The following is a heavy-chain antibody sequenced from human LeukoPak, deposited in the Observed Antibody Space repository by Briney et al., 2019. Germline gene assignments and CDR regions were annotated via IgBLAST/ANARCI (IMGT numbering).Heavy chain of an antibody. Sequence: GGSLRLSRAASGFTFSTYEMNWVRQAPGKGLEWVSFISHSGETIYYADSVKGRFTISRDNAKNSLYLQMNSLRVEDTAVYYCARDRIRHTDSTWFDPWGQGTLVSVSS. V-gene: IGHV3-48*03. CDR1: GFTFSTYE. D-gene: IGHD2-21*01. CDR2: ISHSGETI. J-gene: IGHJ5*02. CDR3: ARDRIRHTDSTWFDP.